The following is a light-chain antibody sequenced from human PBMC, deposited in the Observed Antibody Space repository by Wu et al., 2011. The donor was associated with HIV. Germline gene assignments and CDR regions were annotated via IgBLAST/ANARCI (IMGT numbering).Light chain of an antibody. CDR1: QTVTDSK. J-gene: IGKJ1*01. CDR2: ETS. CDR3: QHYGNRGPWT. Sequence: EIVLTQSPDTLSLSPGERATLSCRASQTVTDSKLAWYQQKPGQAPRLLIYETSSRATGIPYRFSGSGSGTDFTLTITRLEPEDSAVYYCQHYGNRGPWTFGQGAKVEIK. V-gene: IGKV3-20*01.